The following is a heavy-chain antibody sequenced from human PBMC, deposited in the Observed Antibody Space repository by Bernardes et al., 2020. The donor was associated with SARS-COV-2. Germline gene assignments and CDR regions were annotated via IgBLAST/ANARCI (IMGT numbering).Heavy chain of an antibody. CDR1: GGTFSSYA. D-gene: IGHD3-22*01. Sequence: SVKVSCKASGGTFSSYAISWVRQAPGQGLEGMGGIIPIFGTANYAQKFQDRVTITADKSTSTAYMELSSLRSEDTAVYYCARVRGHYYDSSGSKPYYFDYWGQGTLVTVSS. J-gene: IGHJ4*02. V-gene: IGHV1-69*06. CDR2: IIPIFGTA. CDR3: ARVRGHYYDSSGSKPYYFDY.